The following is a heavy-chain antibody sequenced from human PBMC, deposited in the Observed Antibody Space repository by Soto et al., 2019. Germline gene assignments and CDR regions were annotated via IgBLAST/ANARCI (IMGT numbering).Heavy chain of an antibody. CDR3: AMGGEVPRH. D-gene: IGHD3-10*01. CDR2: IIPILGIA. Sequence: SVKVSCKASGYTFTSYAMLWVRQAPGQRLEWMGRIIPILGIANYAQKFQGRVTITADKSTSTAYMELSSLRSEDTAVYYCAMGGEVPRHWGQGTLVTVSS. J-gene: IGHJ4*02. V-gene: IGHV1-69*04. CDR1: GYTFTSYA.